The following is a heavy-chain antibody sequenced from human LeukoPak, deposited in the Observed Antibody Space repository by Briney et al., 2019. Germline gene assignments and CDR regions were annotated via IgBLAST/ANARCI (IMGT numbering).Heavy chain of an antibody. V-gene: IGHV1-2*06. Sequence: ASVKVSCKASGYTFTGYYMHWVRQAPGQGLEWMGRINPNSGGTNYAQKFQGRVTMTRDTSFSTAYMELSRLRSDDTAVYSCARDLVLFRMVRGVNFDIWGQGTMVTVSS. CDR2: INPNSGGT. CDR3: ARDLVLFRMVRGVNFDI. CDR1: GYTFTGYY. D-gene: IGHD3-10*01. J-gene: IGHJ3*02.